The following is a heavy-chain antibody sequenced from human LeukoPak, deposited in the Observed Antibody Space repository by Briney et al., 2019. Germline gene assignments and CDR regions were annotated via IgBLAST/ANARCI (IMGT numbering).Heavy chain of an antibody. CDR2: IYSGGST. V-gene: IGHV3-53*01. J-gene: IGHJ4*02. Sequence: PGGSLRLSCAASGFTVSSNYMSWVRQAPGKGLEWVSVIYSGGSTYYADSVKGRFTISRDNSKNTLYLQMNSLRAEDTAVYYCARDVARELGEYYFDYWGQGTLVTVSS. CDR3: ARDVARELGEYYFDY. CDR1: GFTVSSNY. D-gene: IGHD7-27*01.